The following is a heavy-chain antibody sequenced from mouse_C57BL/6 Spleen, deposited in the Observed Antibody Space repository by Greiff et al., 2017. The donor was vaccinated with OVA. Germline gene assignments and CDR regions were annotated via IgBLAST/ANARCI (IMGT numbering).Heavy chain of an antibody. CDR2: ISNLAYSI. D-gene: IGHD2-1*01. CDR3: AREDGNYAYFDV. V-gene: IGHV5-15*01. J-gene: IGHJ1*03. CDR1: GFTFSDYG. Sequence: EVKLVESGGGLVQPGGSLKLSCAASGFTFSDYGMAWVRQAPRKGPEWVAFISNLAYSIYYADTVTGRFTISRENAKNTLYLEMSSLRSEDTAMYYCAREDGNYAYFDVWGTGTTVTVSS.